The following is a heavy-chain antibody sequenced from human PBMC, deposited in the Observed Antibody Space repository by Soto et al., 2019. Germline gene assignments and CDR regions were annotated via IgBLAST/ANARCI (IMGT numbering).Heavy chain of an antibody. CDR1: GGSISSSSYY. J-gene: IGHJ4*02. V-gene: IGHV4-39*01. CDR2: IYYSGST. Sequence: SETLSLTCTVSGGSISSSSYYWGWIRQPPGKGLEWIGSIYYSGSTYYNPSLKNRVTISVDTSKNQFSLKLSSVTAADTAVFYCARHVGYYDSSGSIDYWGQGTLVTVSS. CDR3: ARHVGYYDSSGSIDY. D-gene: IGHD3-22*01.